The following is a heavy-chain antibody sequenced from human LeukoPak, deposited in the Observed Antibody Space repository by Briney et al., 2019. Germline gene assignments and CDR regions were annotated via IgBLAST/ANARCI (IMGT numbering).Heavy chain of an antibody. J-gene: IGHJ4*02. CDR2: IYPSDSDT. CDR1: GYSFSTYW. Sequence: GESLKISCKGSGYSFSTYWIGWVRQMPGKGLEWMGIIYPSDSDTRYSPSFQGQVTISADKSISTAYLQWSSLKASDTAIYCCARQAAVAGPGIDYWGQGTLVTVSS. D-gene: IGHD6-19*01. V-gene: IGHV5-51*01. CDR3: ARQAAVAGPGIDY.